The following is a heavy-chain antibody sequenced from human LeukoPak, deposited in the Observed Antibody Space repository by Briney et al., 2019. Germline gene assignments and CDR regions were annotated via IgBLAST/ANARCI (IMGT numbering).Heavy chain of an antibody. Sequence: SVKVSCKASGGTFSSYAISWVRQAPGQGLEWMGGIIPIFGTANYAQKFQGRVTITADKSTSTAYMELSSLRSGDTAVYYCARDRWTKEGYYYGMDVWGKGTTVTVSS. D-gene: IGHD3/OR15-3a*01. V-gene: IGHV1-69*06. CDR3: ARDRWTKEGYYYGMDV. CDR1: GGTFSSYA. CDR2: IIPIFGTA. J-gene: IGHJ6*04.